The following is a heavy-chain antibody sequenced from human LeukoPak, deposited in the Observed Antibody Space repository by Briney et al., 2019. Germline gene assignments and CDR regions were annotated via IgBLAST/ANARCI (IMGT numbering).Heavy chain of an antibody. V-gene: IGHV1-69*05. CDR1: GGTFSSYA. CDR3: ARDLSSVRYSYGFDY. J-gene: IGHJ4*02. CDR2: IIPIYGTA. D-gene: IGHD5-18*01. Sequence: GASVTVSCKSSGGTFSSYAISWVRQAPGQGLEWMGRIIPIYGTANYAQKFQGRVTITTDESTSTAYMELSSLRSEDTAVYYCARDLSSVRYSYGFDYWGQGTLVTVSS.